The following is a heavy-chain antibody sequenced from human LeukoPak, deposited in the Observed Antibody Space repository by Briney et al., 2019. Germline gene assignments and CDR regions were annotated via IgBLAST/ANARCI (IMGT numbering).Heavy chain of an antibody. Sequence: ASVKVSCKASGYTFTSYGISWVRQAPGQGLEWMGRISAYNGNTGYAQKFQGRVTITRNTSISTAYLELSSLRSEHTAVYYCARAPPYYDFWSGYYRGYYFDYWGQGTLVTASS. J-gene: IGHJ4*02. D-gene: IGHD3-3*01. CDR3: ARAPPYYDFWSGYYRGYYFDY. CDR2: ISAYNGNT. CDR1: GYTFTSYG. V-gene: IGHV1-8*03.